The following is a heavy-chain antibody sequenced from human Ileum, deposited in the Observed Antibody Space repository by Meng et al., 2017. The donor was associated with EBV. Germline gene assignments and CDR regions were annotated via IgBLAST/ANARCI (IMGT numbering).Heavy chain of an antibody. CDR1: GGNFKTFV. Sequence: QVPVVQSGGEVKKPVASVNIPCRASGGNFKTFVFSWVRLAPGQGLEWMGGVTPVFTSTLYAKHFKDRVTITADESTNTAFMELKNLQSDDTAIYYCATDVGTVADHWGPGTLVTVSS. D-gene: IGHD4-23*01. J-gene: IGHJ4*02. CDR3: ATDVGTVADH. CDR2: VTPVFTST. V-gene: IGHV1-69*01.